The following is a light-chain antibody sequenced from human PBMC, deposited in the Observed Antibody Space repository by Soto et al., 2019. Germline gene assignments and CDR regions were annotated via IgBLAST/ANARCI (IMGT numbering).Light chain of an antibody. Sequence: QSPMPQPRSMSGYPGQSVTISCTGTSTDVGGYNYVSWYQQHPGKVPKLMLYDVSKRPSGVPDRFSGSKSGNTASLTISGLQAEDEADYYCCSYAGRDTLYVFGSGTKVTVL. V-gene: IGLV2-11*01. CDR1: STDVGGYNY. CDR2: DVS. CDR3: CSYAGRDTLYV. J-gene: IGLJ1*01.